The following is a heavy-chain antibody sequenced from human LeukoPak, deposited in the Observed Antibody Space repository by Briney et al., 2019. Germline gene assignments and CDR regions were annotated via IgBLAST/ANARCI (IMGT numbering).Heavy chain of an antibody. CDR1: GGSISSSNYY. V-gene: IGHV4-39*02. Sequence: PSETLSLTCTVSGGSISSSNYYWGWIRQPPGKGLEWIGSIYYSGSTYYNPSPKSRVTISVDTSKNQFSLKLSSVTAADTAVYYCARESVWPAAPEHSDYWGQGTLVTVSS. CDR3: ARESVWPAAPEHSDY. J-gene: IGHJ4*02. D-gene: IGHD1-14*01. CDR2: IYYSGST.